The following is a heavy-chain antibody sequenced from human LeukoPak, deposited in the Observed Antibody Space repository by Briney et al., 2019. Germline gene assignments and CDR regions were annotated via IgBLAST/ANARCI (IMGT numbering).Heavy chain of an antibody. Sequence: GGSLRLSCAASGFTFSSYWMHWVRQAPGKGLEWVSRINSDGSSTSYADSVKGRFTISRDNAKNTLYLQMNSLRAEDTAVYYCATLTTVTTEVANWGQGTLVTVSS. V-gene: IGHV3-74*01. CDR3: ATLTTVTTEVAN. CDR1: GFTFSSYW. J-gene: IGHJ4*02. CDR2: INSDGSST. D-gene: IGHD4-17*01.